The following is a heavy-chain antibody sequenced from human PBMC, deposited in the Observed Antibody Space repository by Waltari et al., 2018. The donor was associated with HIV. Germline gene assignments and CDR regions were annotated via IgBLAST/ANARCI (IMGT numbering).Heavy chain of an antibody. D-gene: IGHD6-19*01. CDR2: IRSKTYGGTT. CDR1: GFSFGDYS. CDR3: TKAVAGFYYFDY. V-gene: IGHV3-49*04. Sequence: EVQLVESGGGLVQPGRSLRLSCAASGFSFGDYSMSWVRQAPGEGLEWGGFIRSKTYGGTTEYAASVKGRFTISRDDSKSIAYLQMNSLKTEDTAVYYCTKAVAGFYYFDYWGQGTQVTVSS. J-gene: IGHJ4*02.